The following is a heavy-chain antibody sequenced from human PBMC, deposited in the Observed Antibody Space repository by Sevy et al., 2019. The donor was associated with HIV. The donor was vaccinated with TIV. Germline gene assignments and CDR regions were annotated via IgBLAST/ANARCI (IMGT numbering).Heavy chain of an antibody. CDR1: GYTFTTYA. J-gene: IGHJ4*02. Sequence: ASVKVSCKASGYTFTTYAIHWVRQAPGQRLEWMGWINTGNGNTKYSQNLQGRITFTRDTSASPTYMELSSLRSEDTAVYYCAKDSMYSSGWIFDYWGQGTLVTVSS. D-gene: IGHD6-19*01. CDR2: INTGNGNT. CDR3: AKDSMYSSGWIFDY. V-gene: IGHV1-3*04.